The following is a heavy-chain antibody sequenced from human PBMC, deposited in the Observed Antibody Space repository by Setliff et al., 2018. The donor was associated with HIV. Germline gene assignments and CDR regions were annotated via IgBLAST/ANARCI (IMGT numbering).Heavy chain of an antibody. D-gene: IGHD5-18*01. CDR2: ISGNGGST. Sequence: SGGSLRLSCAASGFIFSSYSMQWVRQAPGKRLEYVASISGNGGSTYHANSVKGRFTISRDNSKNTLYLQMGSLTTEDMAIYYCARSSPGYSLVLFDSWGQGTLVTVS. J-gene: IGHJ4*02. CDR1: GFIFSSYS. CDR3: ARSSPGYSLVLFDS. V-gene: IGHV3-64*01.